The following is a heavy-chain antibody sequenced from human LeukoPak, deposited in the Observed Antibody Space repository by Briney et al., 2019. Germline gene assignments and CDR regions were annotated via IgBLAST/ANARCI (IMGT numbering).Heavy chain of an antibody. D-gene: IGHD3-9*01. J-gene: IGHJ4*02. Sequence: GGSLRLSCAASGFTFSSYSMNWVRQAPGKGLGWVSSISSSSSYIYYADSVKGRFTISRDNAKNSLYLQMNSLRAEDTAVYYCASYYDILTGYYTFDYWGQGTLVTVSS. CDR2: ISSSSSYI. CDR1: GFTFSSYS. V-gene: IGHV3-21*01. CDR3: ASYYDILTGYYTFDY.